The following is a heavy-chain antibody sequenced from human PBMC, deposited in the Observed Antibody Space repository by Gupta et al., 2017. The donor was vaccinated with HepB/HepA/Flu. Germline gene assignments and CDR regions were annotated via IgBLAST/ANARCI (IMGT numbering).Heavy chain of an antibody. V-gene: IGHV4-34*01. CDR3: ARGPLTGTTRQFDD. Sequence: QVQLQQWGAGLLKPSETLSLICAVYGGSFSGNYWSWVRQSPEKGLEWIGEINPGGIEKDKPARSSRVTMSRDTSKNQLYLKLSYVNAAETDVYYCARGPLTGTTRQFDDWGQGTQVTVSS. D-gene: IGHD1/OR15-1a*01. J-gene: IGHJ4*02. CDR1: GGSFSGNY. CDR2: INPGGIE.